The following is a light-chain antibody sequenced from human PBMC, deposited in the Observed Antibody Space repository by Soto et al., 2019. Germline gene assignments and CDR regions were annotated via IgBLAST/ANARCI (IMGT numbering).Light chain of an antibody. CDR3: MQTTQFPLT. CDR2: EVS. Sequence: DIVLTQTPLSSPVTLGQPASISCRSSQSLVHSDGNTYLNWLQQRPGQPPRLLIYEVSNRFSGVPDRFSGSGAGTDSTLEISRVEAEDVGVYYCMQTTQFPLTFGGGTKVEIK. J-gene: IGKJ4*01. V-gene: IGKV2-24*01. CDR1: QSLVHSDGNTY.